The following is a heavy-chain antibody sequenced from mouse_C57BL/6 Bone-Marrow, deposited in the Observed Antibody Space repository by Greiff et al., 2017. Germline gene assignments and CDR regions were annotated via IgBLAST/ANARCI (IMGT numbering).Heavy chain of an antibody. CDR1: GYTFTSYW. Sequence: VQLQQPGAELVLPGASVQLSCKASGYTFTSYWLHWVKQRPGQGLEWIGEIDPSDSYTNYNQKFKGKSTLTVDKSSSTAYMQLSSLTSEDSAVYYCARDYDYDGGDYFDYWGQGTTLPVSS. CDR2: IDPSDSYT. CDR3: ARDYDYDGGDYFDY. V-gene: IGHV1-69*01. J-gene: IGHJ2*01. D-gene: IGHD2-4*01.